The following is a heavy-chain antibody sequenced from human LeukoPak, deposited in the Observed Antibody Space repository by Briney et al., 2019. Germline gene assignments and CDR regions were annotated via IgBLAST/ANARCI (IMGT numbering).Heavy chain of an antibody. J-gene: IGHJ5*02. Sequence: ESGPTLVNPTQTLTLTCTFSGFSLSTSGMCVSWIRQPPGKALEWLARIDWDDDKYYSTSLKTRLTISKDTSKNQVVLTMTNMDPVDTATYYCARNFADCSGDSCYISGWFDPWGQGTLVTVSS. CDR1: GFSLSTSGMC. V-gene: IGHV2-70*11. D-gene: IGHD2-15*01. CDR2: IDWDDDK. CDR3: ARNFADCSGDSCYISGWFDP.